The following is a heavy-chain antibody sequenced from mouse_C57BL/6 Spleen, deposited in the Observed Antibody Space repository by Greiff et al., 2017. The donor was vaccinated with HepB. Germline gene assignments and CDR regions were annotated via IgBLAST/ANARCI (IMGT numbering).Heavy chain of an antibody. D-gene: IGHD1-1*01. J-gene: IGHJ3*01. CDR2: IDPETGGT. CDR3: TPLITAGGFAY. V-gene: IGHV1-15*01. Sequence: VKLQESGAELVRPGASVTLSCKASGYTFTDYEMHWVKQTPVHALEWIGAIDPETGGTAYNQKFKGKAILTADKSSSTAYMELRSLTSEDSAVYCCTPLITAGGFAYWGQGTLVTVSA. CDR1: GYTFTDYE.